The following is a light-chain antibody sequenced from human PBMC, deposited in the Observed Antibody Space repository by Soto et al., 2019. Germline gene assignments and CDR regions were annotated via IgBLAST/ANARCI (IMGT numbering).Light chain of an antibody. CDR3: QSYDSSLSGGV. J-gene: IGLJ2*01. V-gene: IGLV1-40*01. CDR2: GNS. Sequence: QAVVTQPPSVSGAPGQRVTISCTGSSSNIGAGYDVHWYQQLPGTAPKLLIYGNSNRPSRVPDRFSGSKSGTSASLAITGLQAADEADYYCQSYDSSLSGGVFGGGTKLTVL. CDR1: SSNIGAGYD.